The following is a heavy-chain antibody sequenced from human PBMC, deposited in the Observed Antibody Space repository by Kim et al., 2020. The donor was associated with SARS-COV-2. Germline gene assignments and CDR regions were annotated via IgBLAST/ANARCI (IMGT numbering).Heavy chain of an antibody. Sequence: GGSLRLSCAASGFTFSSYWMSWVRQAPGKGLEWVANIKQDGSEKYYVDSVKGRFTISRDNAKNSLYLQMNSLRAEDTAVYYCARDLWYYYGSGSPPERSNYYYYYGMDVWGQRTTVTVSS. V-gene: IGHV3-7*01. CDR3: ARDLWYYYGSGSPPERSNYYYYYGMDV. CDR1: GFTFSSYW. CDR2: IKQDGSEK. J-gene: IGHJ6*02. D-gene: IGHD3-10*01.